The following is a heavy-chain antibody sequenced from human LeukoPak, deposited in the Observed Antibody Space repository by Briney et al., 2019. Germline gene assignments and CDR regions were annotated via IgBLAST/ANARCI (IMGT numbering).Heavy chain of an antibody. D-gene: IGHD1-26*01. V-gene: IGHV3-30-3*01. CDR3: ADEGSGSYSFDY. CDR2: ISYDGSNK. CDR1: GFTFSSYA. Sequence: GGSLRLSRAASGFTFSSYAMHWVRQAPGKGLEWVAVISYDGSNKYYADSVKGRFTISRDNSKNTLYLQMNSLRAEDTAVYYCADEGSGSYSFDYWGQGTLVTISS. J-gene: IGHJ4*02.